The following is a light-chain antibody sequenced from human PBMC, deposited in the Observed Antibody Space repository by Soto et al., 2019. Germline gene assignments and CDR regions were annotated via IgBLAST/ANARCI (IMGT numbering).Light chain of an antibody. CDR1: QSVSSN. J-gene: IGKJ4*01. Sequence: EIVMTQSPATLSVSPGERATLSCRASQSVSSNLAWYQQKPGQAPRLLIYGASTRATGIPARFSGSGSGTEFTLTISSLQYEDCAVYYCQQYNNWPPLTFGGGTKVEIK. CDR2: GAS. V-gene: IGKV3-15*01. CDR3: QQYNNWPPLT.